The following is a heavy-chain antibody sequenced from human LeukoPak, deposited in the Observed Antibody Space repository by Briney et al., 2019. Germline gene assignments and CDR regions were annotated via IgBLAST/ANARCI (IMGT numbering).Heavy chain of an antibody. J-gene: IGHJ4*02. V-gene: IGHV3-7*01. D-gene: IGHD6-19*01. Sequence: GGSLRLSCAASGFTFSSYWMSWVRQAPGKGLEWVANIKQDGSEKYYVDSVKGRFTISRDNAKNSLYLQMNSLRAEDTAVYYCASHSSGFSFDYWGQGTLVTVSS. CDR3: ASHSSGFSFDY. CDR2: IKQDGSEK. CDR1: GFTFSSYW.